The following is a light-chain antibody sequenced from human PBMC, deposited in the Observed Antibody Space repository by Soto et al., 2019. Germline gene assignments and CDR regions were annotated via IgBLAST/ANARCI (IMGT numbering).Light chain of an antibody. Sequence: IQMTQSPSSLSAFLGDRVTITCRASQSISNYLNWYQQKPGKAPNLLIYAASTLQSGVPSRFSGSGSGADFTLTISSLQPEDFATYFCQQSYSTPFSFGPGTRLEI. CDR2: AAS. J-gene: IGKJ5*01. CDR1: QSISNY. V-gene: IGKV1-39*01. CDR3: QQSYSTPFS.